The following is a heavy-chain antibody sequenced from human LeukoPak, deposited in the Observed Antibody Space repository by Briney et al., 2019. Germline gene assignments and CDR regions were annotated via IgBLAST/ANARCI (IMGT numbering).Heavy chain of an antibody. Sequence: GGSLRLTCSASGFTFSSYAMSWVRQAPGKGLEWVSAISGSGGSTYYADSVKGRFTISRDNSKNTLYLQMNSLRAEDTAVYYCAKDSSGDFYFDYWGQGTLVTVSS. CDR2: ISGSGGST. CDR1: GFTFSSYA. CDR3: AKDSSGDFYFDY. D-gene: IGHD4-17*01. J-gene: IGHJ4*02. V-gene: IGHV3-23*01.